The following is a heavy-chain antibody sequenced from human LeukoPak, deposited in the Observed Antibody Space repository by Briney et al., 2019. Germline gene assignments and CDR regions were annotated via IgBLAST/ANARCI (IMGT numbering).Heavy chain of an antibody. J-gene: IGHJ4*02. CDR3: ARGYSGPDY. V-gene: IGHV3-21*01. CDR1: GFTFSSYS. D-gene: IGHD1-1*01. CDR2: ISSSSSYI. Sequence: GGSLRLSCAASGFTFSSYSMNWVRQAPGKGLEWVSSISSSSSYIYYPDSVKGRFTISRDNAKNSLYLQMNSLRAEDTAVYYCARGYSGPDYWGQGTLVTVSS.